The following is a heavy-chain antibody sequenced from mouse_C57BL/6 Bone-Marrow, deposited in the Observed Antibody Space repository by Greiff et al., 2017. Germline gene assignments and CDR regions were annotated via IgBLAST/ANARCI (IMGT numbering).Heavy chain of an antibody. D-gene: IGHD2-3*01. J-gene: IGHJ2*01. CDR2: INPSTGGT. CDR1: GYSFTGYY. V-gene: IGHV1-42*01. CDR3: ARSGDGYYVDYFDY. Sequence: EVQLQQSGPELVKPGASVKISCKASGYSFTGYYMNWVKQSPEKSLEWIGEINPSTGGTTYNQKFKAKATLTVDKSSSTAYMQLKSLTAEDSAVYYCARSGDGYYVDYFDYWGQGTTLTVSP.